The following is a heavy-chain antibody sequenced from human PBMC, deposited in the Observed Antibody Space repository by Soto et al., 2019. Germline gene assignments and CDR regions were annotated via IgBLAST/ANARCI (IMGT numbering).Heavy chain of an antibody. V-gene: IGHV3-23*01. CDR1: GFTFSNYA. J-gene: IGHJ6*03. CDR3: AIEIRQYMDV. D-gene: IGHD4-17*01. CDR2: ISGSGGST. Sequence: EVQLLESGGGLVQPGGSLRLSCAASGFTFSNYAMSWVRQAPGKGLEWVSGISGSGGSTYYADSVKGRFTISRDNSMHTLYLQMPSLRAEDTAGYYCAIEIRQYMDVWGKGAPVTVSS.